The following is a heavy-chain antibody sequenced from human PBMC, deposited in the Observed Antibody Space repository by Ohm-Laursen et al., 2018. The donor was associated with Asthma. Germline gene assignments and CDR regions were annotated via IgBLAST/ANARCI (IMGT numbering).Heavy chain of an antibody. J-gene: IGHJ2*01. CDR1: GFTFSSHW. CDR3: ARDRAIAAAVYWYFDL. Sequence: SLRLSCTASGFTFSSHWMSWVRQAPGKGLEWLANIKEDGSDKHYVDSVRGRFTISRDNAKNSVYLQMDSLGAEDTAVYYCARDRAIAAAVYWYFDLWGRGTLVTVSS. D-gene: IGHD6-13*01. CDR2: IKEDGSDK. V-gene: IGHV3-7*01.